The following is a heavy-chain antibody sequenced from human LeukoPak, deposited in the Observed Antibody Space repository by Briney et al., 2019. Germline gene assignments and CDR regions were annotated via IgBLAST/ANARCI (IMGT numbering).Heavy chain of an antibody. CDR2: MSPNSGAT. J-gene: IGHJ4*02. CDR1: GYTFIDNY. D-gene: IGHD6-19*01. V-gene: IGHV1-2*07. CDR3: ARDFSGQWLPDY. Sequence: ATVKVSCKASGYTFIDNYIHWVRQAPGQGLEWLGWMSPNSGATNYGHKFQGRVTMTSDTSINTAYLELSSLSSDDTAVYYCARDFSGQWLPDYWGQGTLVTVSS.